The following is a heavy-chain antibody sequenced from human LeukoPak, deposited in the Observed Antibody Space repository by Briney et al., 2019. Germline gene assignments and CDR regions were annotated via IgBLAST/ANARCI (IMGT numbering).Heavy chain of an antibody. CDR1: GYTFTGYY. V-gene: IGHV1-2*04. J-gene: IGHJ6*02. D-gene: IGHD1-20*01. CDR3: ARGADNWNDVWDGMDV. CDR2: INPNSGGT. Sequence: ASVKVSCKASGYTFTGYYMHWVRQAPGQGLEWMGWINPNSGGTNYAQKFQGWVTMTRDTSISTAYMELSRLRSDDTAVYYCARGADNWNDVWDGMDVWGQGTTVTVSS.